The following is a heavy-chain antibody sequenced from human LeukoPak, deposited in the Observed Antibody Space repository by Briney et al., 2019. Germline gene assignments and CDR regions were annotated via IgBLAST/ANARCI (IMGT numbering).Heavy chain of an antibody. CDR3: ATIKRGSIFGYFDF. J-gene: IGHJ4*02. CDR2: MFDSENT. Sequence: SETLSFTCTVSGVSISSHYRSWIRQPPGKGLEWIGYMFDSENTKDNPSLKSRITLSADTSKNQFSLRLSSVTAADTAVYYCATIKRGSIFGYFDFWGQGILVTVSS. D-gene: IGHD5-18*01. V-gene: IGHV4-59*11. CDR1: GVSISSHY.